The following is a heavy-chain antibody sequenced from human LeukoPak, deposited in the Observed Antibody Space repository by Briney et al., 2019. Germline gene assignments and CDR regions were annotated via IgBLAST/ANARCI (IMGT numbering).Heavy chain of an antibody. J-gene: IGHJ6*02. CDR3: ARDGPGVVVVPAASYYYYGMDV. CDR1: GYTFTSYG. CDR2: ISAYNGNT. V-gene: IGHV1-18*01. D-gene: IGHD2-2*01. Sequence: ASVKVSCKASGYTFTSYGISWVRQAPGQGLEWMGWISAYNGNTNYVQKLQGRVTMTTDTSTSTAYMELRSLRSDDTAVYYCARDGPGVVVVPAASYYYYGMDVWGQGTTVTVSS.